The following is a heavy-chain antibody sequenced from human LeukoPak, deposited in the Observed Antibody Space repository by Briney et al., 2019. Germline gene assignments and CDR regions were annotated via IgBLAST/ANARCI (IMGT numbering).Heavy chain of an antibody. CDR2: IRFDGNNK. D-gene: IGHD3-3*01. Sequence: GGSLRLSCAASGFTFSSYGMHWVRQAPGKGLEWVAFIRFDGNNKYYADSVKGRFTISRDNSKNTLYLQMNSLRAEDTAVYYCARGVRDILSGYYTDYYFYYMDVWGKGTTVTVSS. V-gene: IGHV3-30*02. CDR3: ARGVRDILSGYYTDYYFYYMDV. CDR1: GFTFSSYG. J-gene: IGHJ6*03.